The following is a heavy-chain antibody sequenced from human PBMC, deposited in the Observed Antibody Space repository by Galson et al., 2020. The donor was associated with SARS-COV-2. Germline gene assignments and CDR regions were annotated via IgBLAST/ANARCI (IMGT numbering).Heavy chain of an antibody. CDR2: NYYSGST. V-gene: IGHV4-39*01. Sequence: SETLSLTCTVSGGSISSSSYYWGWIRQPPGKGLEWIGSNYYSGSTYYNPSLKSRVTISVDTSKNQFSLKLRSVTTADTAVYYCARSERGYSYGSVDYWGQGTLVTVSS. CDR3: ARSERGYSYGSVDY. CDR1: GGSISSSSYY. J-gene: IGHJ4*02. D-gene: IGHD5-18*01.